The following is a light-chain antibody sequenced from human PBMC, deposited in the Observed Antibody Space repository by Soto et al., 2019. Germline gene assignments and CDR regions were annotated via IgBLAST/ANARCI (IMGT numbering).Light chain of an antibody. J-gene: IGKJ1*01. CDR2: DAS. CDR3: QQRSNWPPTWT. V-gene: IGKV3-11*01. Sequence: EIVLTQSPATLSLSPGERATLSCRASQSDSSDLAWYQQKPGQAPRLLIYDASNRATGIPARFSGSGSGTDFTLTISSLEPEDFAVYYCQQRSNWPPTWTFGQGTEVEIK. CDR1: QSDSSD.